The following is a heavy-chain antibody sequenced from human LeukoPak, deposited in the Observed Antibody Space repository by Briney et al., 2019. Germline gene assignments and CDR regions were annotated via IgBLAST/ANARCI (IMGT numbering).Heavy chain of an antibody. CDR2: IGISGDT. D-gene: IGHD3-10*01. V-gene: IGHV3-13*01. J-gene: IGHJ2*01. CDR3: ARVRSGWYFDL. Sequence: TGGSLRLSCAASGFTFSSHDMHWVRQVTGKGLEWVSAIGISGDTYYQDSVQGRFSISREDAKNSLYLQMNSLKAGDTAMYFCARVRSGWYFDLWGRGTLVTVSS. CDR1: GFTFSSHD.